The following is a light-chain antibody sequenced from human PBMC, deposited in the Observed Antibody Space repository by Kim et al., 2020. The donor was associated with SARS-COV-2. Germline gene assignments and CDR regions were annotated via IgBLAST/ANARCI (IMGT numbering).Light chain of an antibody. CDR2: KAS. J-gene: IGKJ2*01. CDR1: QNINSW. Sequence: DIQMTQSPSTLSASVGDRVTIACRASQNINSWLAWYQQMPGRAPKLLMFKASTLEGGVPARFSGSGSGTEFTLTISSLQPDDFATYYCQQDHGYPYTFGQGTKLEI. V-gene: IGKV1-5*03. CDR3: QQDHGYPYT.